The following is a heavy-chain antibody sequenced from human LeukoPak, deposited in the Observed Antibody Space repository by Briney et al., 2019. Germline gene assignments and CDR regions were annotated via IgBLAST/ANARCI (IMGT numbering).Heavy chain of an antibody. V-gene: IGHV4-59*01. J-gene: IGHJ2*01. D-gene: IGHD4-23*01. Sequence: SETLSLTCTVSGGSISGYYYNWIRQPPGKGLEWIGYIYYSGSTNYNPFLKSRVTISLDTSKNQFSLKLSSVTTADTAVYYCARSVVTLYWYFDLWGRGTLVTVSS. CDR3: ARSVVTLYWYFDL. CDR1: GGSISGYY. CDR2: IYYSGST.